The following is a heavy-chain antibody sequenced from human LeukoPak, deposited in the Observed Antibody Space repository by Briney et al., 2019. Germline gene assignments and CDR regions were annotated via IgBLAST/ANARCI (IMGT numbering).Heavy chain of an antibody. J-gene: IGHJ3*02. CDR2: IYSGGIT. Sequence: SETLSLTCTVSGGSISSTGSFWGWIRQPPGKGLEWIGSIYSGGITNYNPSLKSRVTISVDKSKNQFSLKLSSVTAADTAVYYCAISRYCSGGSCSKAPKDAFDIWGQGQWSPSLQ. V-gene: IGHV4-39*07. CDR1: GGSISSTGSF. D-gene: IGHD2-15*01. CDR3: AISRYCSGGSCSKAPKDAFDI.